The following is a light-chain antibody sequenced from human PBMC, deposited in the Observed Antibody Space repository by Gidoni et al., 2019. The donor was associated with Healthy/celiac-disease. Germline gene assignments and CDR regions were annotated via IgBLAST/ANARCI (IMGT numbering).Light chain of an antibody. CDR3: QQYGSSPRT. CDR2: GAS. CDR1: QSVSSSY. J-gene: IGKJ1*01. Sequence: ENGLTEAPGTLSVSPGARATLSCRASQSVSSSYLAWYQQKPGQAPWLLIYGASSRAPGIPDRFSGSLSWTDFPLPFSRLGPEDFAVYYCQQYGSSPRTFGQGTKVEIK. V-gene: IGKV3-20*01.